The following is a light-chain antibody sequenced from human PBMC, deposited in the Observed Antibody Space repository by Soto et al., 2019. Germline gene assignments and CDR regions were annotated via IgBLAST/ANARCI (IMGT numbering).Light chain of an antibody. V-gene: IGKV1-6*01. CDR1: QGIRND. CDR3: LQDYNYPLT. Sequence: AIRMTQSPSSLSASVGDRVTITCRASQGIRNDLGWYQQKPGKAPKLLIYAASSLQSGVPSRFSGGGSGTDFTLTISSLQPEDFATYYCLQDYNYPLTFGGGTKVDIK. J-gene: IGKJ4*01. CDR2: AAS.